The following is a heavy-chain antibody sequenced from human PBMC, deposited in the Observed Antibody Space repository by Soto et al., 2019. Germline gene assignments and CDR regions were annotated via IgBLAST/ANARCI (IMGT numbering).Heavy chain of an antibody. CDR3: AHTPTIAAPDAFDI. Sequence: SGPTLVNPTQTLTLTCTFSGFSLSTSGVGVCWIRQPPGKALEWLALIYWNDDKRYSPSLKSRLTITKDTSKNQVVLTMTNMDPVDTATYYCAHTPTIAAPDAFDIWGQGTMVTVSS. J-gene: IGHJ3*02. V-gene: IGHV2-5*01. D-gene: IGHD6-13*01. CDR2: IYWNDDK. CDR1: GFSLSTSGVG.